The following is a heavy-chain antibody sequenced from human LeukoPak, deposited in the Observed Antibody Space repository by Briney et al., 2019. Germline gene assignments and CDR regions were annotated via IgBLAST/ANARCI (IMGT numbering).Heavy chain of an antibody. Sequence: PLETLSLTCAVYGGSFSGYYWSWIRQPPGKGLEWIGEINHSGSTNYNPSLKSRVTISVDTSKNQFSLKLSSVTAADTAVYYCARGYRAVVAAYNWFDPWGQGTLVTVSS. CDR2: INHSGST. D-gene: IGHD2-15*01. V-gene: IGHV4-34*01. CDR3: ARGYRAVVAAYNWFDP. J-gene: IGHJ5*02. CDR1: GGSFSGYY.